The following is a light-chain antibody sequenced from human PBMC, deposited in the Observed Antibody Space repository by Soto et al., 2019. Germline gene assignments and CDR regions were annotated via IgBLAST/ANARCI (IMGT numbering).Light chain of an antibody. J-gene: IGKJ1*01. CDR3: QQYGSSPQP. Sequence: IVLTPSPGTLSLSPVEIATLSFISSESVINSYLAWYQHKPGQAPRLLIYGASSRATGIPDSFSGSGSGTDFTLTISRVEPEDFAVYYCQQYGSSPQPVGQGTKVDI. CDR2: GAS. V-gene: IGKV3-20*01. CDR1: ESVINSY.